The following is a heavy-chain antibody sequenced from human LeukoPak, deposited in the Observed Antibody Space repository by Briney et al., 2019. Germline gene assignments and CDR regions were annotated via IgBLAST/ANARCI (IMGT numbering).Heavy chain of an antibody. Sequence: PGRSLRLSCAASGFIFSSYGMHWVRQAPGKGLEWVAVISYDGSNKYYADSVKGRFTISRDNSKNTLYLQMNSLRAEDTAVYYCAKVPWELLDPPDYWGQGTLVTVSS. CDR2: ISYDGSNK. V-gene: IGHV3-30*18. D-gene: IGHD1-26*01. CDR1: GFIFSSYG. CDR3: AKVPWELLDPPDY. J-gene: IGHJ4*02.